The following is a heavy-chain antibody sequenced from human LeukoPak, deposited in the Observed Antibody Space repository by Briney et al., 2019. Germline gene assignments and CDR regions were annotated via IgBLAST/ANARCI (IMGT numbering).Heavy chain of an antibody. CDR2: FYSGGST. CDR1: GFAVSSNY. Sequence: PGGSLRLSCAAFGFAVSSNYMNWVRQAPGKGLEWHSVFYSGGSTDYADSVKGRFTMSRDNSKNTLYLQMNSLRAEDTAVYYCARGRGYSGYDESYPFDYWGQGTLVTVSS. D-gene: IGHD5-12*01. V-gene: IGHV3-66*01. CDR3: ARGRGYSGYDESYPFDY. J-gene: IGHJ4*02.